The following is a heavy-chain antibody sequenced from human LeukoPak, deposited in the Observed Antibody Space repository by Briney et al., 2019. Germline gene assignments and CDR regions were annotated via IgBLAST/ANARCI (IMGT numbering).Heavy chain of an antibody. Sequence: GGSLRLSCAASGFTFSSYAMSWVRQAPGKGLEWVANIKQDGSEKYYVDSVKGRFTISRDNAKNSLYLQMNSLRAEDTAVYYCARDPPHYYDTSGYLRGFDYWGQGTLVTVSS. CDR2: IKQDGSEK. V-gene: IGHV3-7*01. CDR1: GFTFSSYA. CDR3: ARDPPHYYDTSGYLRGFDY. J-gene: IGHJ4*02. D-gene: IGHD3-22*01.